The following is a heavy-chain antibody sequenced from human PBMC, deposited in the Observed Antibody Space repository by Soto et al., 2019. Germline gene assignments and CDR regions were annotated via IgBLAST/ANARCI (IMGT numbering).Heavy chain of an antibody. D-gene: IGHD6-13*01. Sequence: SETLSLTCAVSGGSISSSNWWRWVRQPPGKGLEWIGEIYHSGSTNYNPSLKSRVTISVDKSKNQFSLKLSSVTAADTAVYYCARTIGYSRGNWFDPWGQGTLVTVSS. V-gene: IGHV4-4*02. J-gene: IGHJ5*02. CDR3: ARTIGYSRGNWFDP. CDR1: GGSISSSNW. CDR2: IYHSGST.